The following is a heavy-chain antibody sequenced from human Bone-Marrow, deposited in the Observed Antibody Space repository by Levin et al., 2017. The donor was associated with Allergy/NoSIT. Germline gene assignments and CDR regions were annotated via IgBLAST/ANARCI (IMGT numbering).Heavy chain of an antibody. Sequence: GESLKISCAASGFTFSSYGMHWVRQAPGKGLEWVAVIWYDGSNKYYADSVKGRFTISRDNSKNTLYLQMNSLRAEDTAVYYCARDLQVAVFDWGQGTLVTVSS. CDR2: IWYDGSNK. D-gene: IGHD6-19*01. V-gene: IGHV3-33*01. CDR1: GFTFSSYG. J-gene: IGHJ4*02. CDR3: ARDLQVAVFD.